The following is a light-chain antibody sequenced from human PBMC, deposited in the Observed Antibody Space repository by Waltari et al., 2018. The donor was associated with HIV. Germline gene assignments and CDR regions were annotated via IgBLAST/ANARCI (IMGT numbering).Light chain of an antibody. J-gene: IGKJ5*01. CDR2: WAS. V-gene: IGKV4-1*01. Sequence: DVVMTQSPEFLAVSLGERATITCKSSQSVFYSPCNKPCLAWFQQQQGQPPKPRIYWASTRESVVPDRFSGSGSGTDFTLTISSLRAEDVAIYYCQQYISAPLTFGQGTRLEI. CDR1: QSVFYSPCNKPC. CDR3: QQYISAPLT.